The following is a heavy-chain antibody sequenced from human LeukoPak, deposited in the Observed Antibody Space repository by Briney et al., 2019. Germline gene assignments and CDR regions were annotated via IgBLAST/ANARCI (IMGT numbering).Heavy chain of an antibody. Sequence: PGGSLRLSCAASGFPFSSYEMTWVRQAPGKGLEGVSYISSSGSTIYYADSVKGRFTISRDNAKNSLYLQMNSLRAEDTAVYYCARVPPYGSGTYGEVYFDYWGQGTLVTVSS. V-gene: IGHV3-48*03. CDR3: ARVPPYGSGTYGEVYFDY. CDR2: ISSSGSTI. J-gene: IGHJ4*02. CDR1: GFPFSSYE. D-gene: IGHD3-10*01.